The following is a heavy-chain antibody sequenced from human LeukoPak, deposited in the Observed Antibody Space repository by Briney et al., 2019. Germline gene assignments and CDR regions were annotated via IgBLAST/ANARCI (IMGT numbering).Heavy chain of an antibody. V-gene: IGHV5-51*01. CDR1: GYSFTSYW. J-gene: IGHJ3*02. Sequence: GESLKISRKGSGYSFTSYWIGWVRQMPGKGLEWMGIIYPGDSDTRYSPSFQGQVTISADKSISTAYLQWSSLKASDTAMYYCATRYCTNGVCYQNDAFDIWGQGTMVTVSS. CDR2: IYPGDSDT. CDR3: ATRYCTNGVCYQNDAFDI. D-gene: IGHD2-8*01.